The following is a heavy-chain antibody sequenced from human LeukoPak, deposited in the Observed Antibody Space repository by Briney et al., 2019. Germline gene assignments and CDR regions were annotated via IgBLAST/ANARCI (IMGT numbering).Heavy chain of an antibody. Sequence: GGSLRLSCAASGFTFSSNDMHWCHQATGKGLEWGSSIGTSGDTYYPGAVKGRFTISRENARNSLCLQMYSLRAWDWAVYYCYRGRRRRGFDYWGQGTLVTVSS. CDR1: GFTFSSND. V-gene: IGHV3-13*01. CDR2: IGTSGDT. J-gene: IGHJ4*02. D-gene: IGHD3-10*01. CDR3: YRGRRRRGFDY.